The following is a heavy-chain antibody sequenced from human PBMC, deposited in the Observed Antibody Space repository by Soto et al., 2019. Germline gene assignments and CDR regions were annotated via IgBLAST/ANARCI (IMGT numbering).Heavy chain of an antibody. D-gene: IGHD6-13*01. V-gene: IGHV3-33*06. J-gene: IGHJ6*02. Sequence: PGGSLRLSCAASGFTFSSYGMHWVRQAPGKGLEWAAVIWYDGSNKYYADSVKGRFTISRDNSKNTLYLQMNSLRAEDTAVYYCAKGPYSSSWNYYYYGMDVWGQGTTVTVSS. CDR3: AKGPYSSSWNYYYYGMDV. CDR1: GFTFSSYG. CDR2: IWYDGSNK.